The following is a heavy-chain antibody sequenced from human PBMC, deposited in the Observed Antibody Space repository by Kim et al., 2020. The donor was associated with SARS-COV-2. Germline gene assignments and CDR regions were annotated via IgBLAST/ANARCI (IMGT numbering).Heavy chain of an antibody. Sequence: GESLKISCKGSGYSFTSYWISWVRQMPGQGLEWMGRIDPGDSYSNYSPSFQGHVTISADKSISTAYLQWSSLKASDTAMYYCARQGRIGSGSPDYWGQGTLVTVSS. CDR1: GYSFTSYW. CDR2: IDPGDSYS. D-gene: IGHD6-19*01. J-gene: IGHJ4*02. CDR3: ARQGRIGSGSPDY. V-gene: IGHV5-10-1*01.